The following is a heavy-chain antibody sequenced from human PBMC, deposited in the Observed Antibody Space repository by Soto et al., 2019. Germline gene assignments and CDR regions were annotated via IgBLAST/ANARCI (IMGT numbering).Heavy chain of an antibody. J-gene: IGHJ4*02. CDR2: VSAYSGDP. CDR1: GYTINNYG. Sequence: QVQLVQSGAEVKRPGASVRLSCKASGYTINNYGISWVRQAPGQGLDWMGWVSAYSGDPNYAQKLQGRVTMTTDTSTNTAYMELRSLISDDTAIYYCARIDREGDLDYWGQGTLVTVSS. CDR3: ARIDREGDLDY. D-gene: IGHD2-21*02. V-gene: IGHV1-18*04.